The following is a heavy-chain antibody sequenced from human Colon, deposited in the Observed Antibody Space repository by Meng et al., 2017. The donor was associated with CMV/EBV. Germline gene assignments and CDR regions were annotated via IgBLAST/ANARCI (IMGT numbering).Heavy chain of an antibody. Sequence: GESLKISCAASGFSFSTFGMNWVRQAPGKGLEWVALINGGIGLTTYYGHSVKGRFNVSRDNSKNTLYLQMSSLRDDDTAMYYCVRGSDFDNWGQGTLVTVSS. J-gene: IGHJ4*02. V-gene: IGHV3-23*03. CDR2: INGGIGLTT. CDR3: VRGSDFDN. CDR1: GFSFSTFG. D-gene: IGHD6-6*01.